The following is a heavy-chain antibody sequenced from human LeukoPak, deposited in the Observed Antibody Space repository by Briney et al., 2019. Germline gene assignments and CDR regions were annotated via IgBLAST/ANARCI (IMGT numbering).Heavy chain of an antibody. J-gene: IGHJ4*02. CDR2: ISGSGGST. D-gene: IGHD3-10*01. Sequence: PGGSLRLSCAASGFTFSSYAMSWVRQAPGKGLEWVSAISGSGGSTYYADSGKGRFTISRDHSKNTLYLQMNSLRAEDTAVYYCAKVLITMVRGAMLGYYFGYWGQGTLVTVSS. CDR1: GFTFSSYA. V-gene: IGHV3-23*01. CDR3: AKVLITMVRGAMLGYYFGY.